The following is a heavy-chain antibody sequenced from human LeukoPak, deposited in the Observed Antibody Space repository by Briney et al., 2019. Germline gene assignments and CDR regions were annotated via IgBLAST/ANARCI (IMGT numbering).Heavy chain of an antibody. Sequence: PGGSLRLSCAASGFTFSSCGMHWARQAPGKGLEWVAFIRYDGSNKYYADSVKGRFTISRDNSKNTLYLQMNSLRAEDTAVYYCAKEYNVLRYFDWLSENDDAFDIWGQGTMVTVSS. CDR2: IRYDGSNK. CDR1: GFTFSSCG. V-gene: IGHV3-30*02. J-gene: IGHJ3*02. D-gene: IGHD3-9*01. CDR3: AKEYNVLRYFDWLSENDDAFDI.